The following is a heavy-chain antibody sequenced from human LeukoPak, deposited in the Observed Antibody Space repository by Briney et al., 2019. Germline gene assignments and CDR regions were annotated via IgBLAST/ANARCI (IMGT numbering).Heavy chain of an antibody. CDR3: ARDLYYYDSSGYQLLPSDYYYYGMDV. CDR2: TYYRSKWYN. J-gene: IGHJ6*02. CDR1: GDSVSSNSAA. V-gene: IGHV6-1*01. D-gene: IGHD3-22*01. Sequence: SQTLSLTCAISGDSVSSNSAAWNWIRQSPSRGLEWLGRTYYRSKWYNDYAVSVKSRITINPDTSKNQFSLQLNSVTPEDTAVYYCARDLYYYDSSGYQLLPSDYYYYGMDVWGQGTTVTVSS.